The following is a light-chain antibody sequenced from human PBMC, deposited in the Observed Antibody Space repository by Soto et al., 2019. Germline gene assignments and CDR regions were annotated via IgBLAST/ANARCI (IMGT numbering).Light chain of an antibody. Sequence: TLSLGAVSLSTRERATLSCRASQSVSSSYLAWYQQKPGQAPRRLIYGASSRATGIPARFSGSGSGTDFTLTISSLEHEDFAVYYCQQYGASPPITFGQGARLEI. V-gene: IGKV3-20*01. CDR1: QSVSSSY. CDR3: QQYGASPPIT. CDR2: GAS. J-gene: IGKJ5*01.